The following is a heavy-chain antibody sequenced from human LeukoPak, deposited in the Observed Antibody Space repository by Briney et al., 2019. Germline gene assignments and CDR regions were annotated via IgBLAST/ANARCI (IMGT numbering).Heavy chain of an antibody. Sequence: GGSLRLSCAASGFTVSSNYMSWVRQAPGKGLEWVSVIYSGGSTYYADSVKGRFTISRDNSKNTLYLQMNSLRAEDTAVYYCARVYYDSSGYYYQSPFEVDIWGQGTMVTVSS. CDR2: IYSGGST. V-gene: IGHV3-66*01. J-gene: IGHJ3*02. CDR1: GFTVSSNY. CDR3: ARVYYDSSGYYYQSPFEVDI. D-gene: IGHD3-22*01.